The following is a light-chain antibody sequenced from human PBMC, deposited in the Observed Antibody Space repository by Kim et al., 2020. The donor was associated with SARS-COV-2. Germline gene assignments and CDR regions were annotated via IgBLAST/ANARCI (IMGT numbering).Light chain of an antibody. J-gene: IGKJ4*01. Sequence: EIVLTQSPGTLSLSPGERAALSCRASQRVSSNSLAWFQQTPGQAPRLLISGASFRATGIPDRFSGSGSGTDFTLTISRLEPEDFAVYYCHQYGTSPFTSGGGTKWISN. V-gene: IGKV3-20*01. CDR3: HQYGTSPFT. CDR1: QRVSSNS. CDR2: GAS.